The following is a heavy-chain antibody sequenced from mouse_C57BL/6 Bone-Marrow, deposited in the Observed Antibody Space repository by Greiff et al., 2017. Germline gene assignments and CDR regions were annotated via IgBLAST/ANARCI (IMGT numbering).Heavy chain of an antibody. J-gene: IGHJ3*01. D-gene: IGHD4-1*01. CDR2: ISSGSSTI. CDR3: ARRLGRDWFAY. CDR1: GFTFSDYG. V-gene: IGHV5-17*01. Sequence: EVQLQESGGGLVKPGGSLKLSCAASGFTFSDYGMHWVRQAPEKGLEWVAYISSGSSTIYYADTVKGRFTISSDNAKNTLFLQMTSLRSEDTAMYYGARRLGRDWFAYWGQGTLVTVSA.